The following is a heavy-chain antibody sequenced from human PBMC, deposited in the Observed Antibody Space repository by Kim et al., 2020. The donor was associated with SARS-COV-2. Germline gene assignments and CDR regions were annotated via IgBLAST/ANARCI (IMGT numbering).Heavy chain of an antibody. Sequence: SETLSLTCAVYGGSFSGYYWSWIRQPPGKGLEWIGEINHSGSTNYNPSLKSRVTISVDTSKNQFSLKLSSVTAADTAVYYCARKYSSSWYSDYWGQGTLV. V-gene: IGHV4-34*01. CDR3: ARKYSSSWYSDY. J-gene: IGHJ4*02. CDR1: GGSFSGYY. CDR2: INHSGST. D-gene: IGHD6-13*01.